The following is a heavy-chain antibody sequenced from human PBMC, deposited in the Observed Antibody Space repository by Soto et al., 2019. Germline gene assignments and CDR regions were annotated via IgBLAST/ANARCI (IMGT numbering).Heavy chain of an antibody. J-gene: IGHJ4*02. CDR3: ARGGHVVVVTAAFDS. V-gene: IGHV1-46*03. D-gene: IGHD2-21*02. Sequence: QVQLVQSGAEVKKPGASVKVSCKASGNTFSNYYIHWVRQAPGQGLAWMGTIKPSGGHTTYAQKFLGRVTMPRDTSTSTLYMEVTRLRSEDTAVYYCARGGHVVVVTAAFDSWGQGTLVTVSS. CDR1: GNTFSNYY. CDR2: IKPSGGHT.